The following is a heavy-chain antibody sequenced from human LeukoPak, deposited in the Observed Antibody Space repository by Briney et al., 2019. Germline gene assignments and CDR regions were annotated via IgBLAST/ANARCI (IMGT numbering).Heavy chain of an antibody. Sequence: RASVKVSCKASGYTFTSYGISWVRQAPGQGLEWMGWISAYNGNTNYAQKLQGRVTMTTDTSTSTAYMELSSLRSEDTAVYYCARGTSIPWSRRKRLVLGYYFDYWGQGTLVTVSS. CDR3: ARGTSIPWSRRKRLVLGYYFDY. D-gene: IGHD2-8*02. V-gene: IGHV1-18*01. CDR2: ISAYNGNT. J-gene: IGHJ4*02. CDR1: GYTFTSYG.